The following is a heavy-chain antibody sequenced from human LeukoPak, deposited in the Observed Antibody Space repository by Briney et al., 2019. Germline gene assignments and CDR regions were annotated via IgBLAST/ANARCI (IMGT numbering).Heavy chain of an antibody. CDR2: IYTSGST. Sequence: PSQTLSLTCTVSGVSISSGSYYWSWIRQPAGKGLEWIGRIYTSGSTNYNPSLKSRVTISVDTSKNQFSLKLSSVTAADTAVYYCARLTPHAGTRDYWGQGTLVTVSS. V-gene: IGHV4-61*02. D-gene: IGHD6-13*01. CDR1: GVSISSGSYY. CDR3: ARLTPHAGTRDY. J-gene: IGHJ4*02.